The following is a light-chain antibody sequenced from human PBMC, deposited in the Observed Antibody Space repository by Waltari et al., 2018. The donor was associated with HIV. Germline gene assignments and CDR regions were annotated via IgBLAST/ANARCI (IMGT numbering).Light chain of an antibody. CDR1: TGSIASHY. Sequence: NFMLTQPHSVSESPGRTVVISCTRRTGSIASHYVRWYQQPPGSAPPPNPYADPQQRPGSAPTTILYDDYQRPSGVPDRFSGIINKSSNSAPLTISGLKTEDEATYYCQSYDRFNRWVFGGGTRLTVL. V-gene: IGLV6-57*03. CDR2: DDY. J-gene: IGLJ3*02. CDR3: QSYDRFNRWV.